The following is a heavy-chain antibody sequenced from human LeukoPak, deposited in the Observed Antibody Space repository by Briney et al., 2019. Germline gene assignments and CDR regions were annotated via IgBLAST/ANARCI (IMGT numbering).Heavy chain of an antibody. V-gene: IGHV3-30*02. J-gene: IGHJ4*02. CDR1: GFTFSSYG. Sequence: GGSLRLSCAASGFTFSSYGMHWVRQAPGKGLEWVAFIRYDGSNKYYADSVKGRFTISRDNSKNTLYLQMNSLRVEDTAVYYCAKDISGSGTAAQLWGQGTLVTVSS. D-gene: IGHD6-25*01. CDR2: IRYDGSNK. CDR3: AKDISGSGTAAQL.